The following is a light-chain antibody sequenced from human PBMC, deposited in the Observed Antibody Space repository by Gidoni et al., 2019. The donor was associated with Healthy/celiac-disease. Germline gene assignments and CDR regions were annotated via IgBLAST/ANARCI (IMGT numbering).Light chain of an antibody. V-gene: IGKV1-9*01. CDR3: QQLSSSPLT. CDR2: AAS. Sequence: DIQLTQSPSFLSASVGDRVTITCRASQGISDYLAWYQQKPGKPPKLLIYAASTLQGGVPSRFSGSGSGTEFNLTISSLQPEDFASYSCQQLSSSPLTFGPGTKVDIK. J-gene: IGKJ3*01. CDR1: QGISDY.